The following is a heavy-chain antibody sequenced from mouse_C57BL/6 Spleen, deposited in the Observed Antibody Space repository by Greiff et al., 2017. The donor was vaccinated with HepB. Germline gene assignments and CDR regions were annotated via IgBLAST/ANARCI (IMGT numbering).Heavy chain of an antibody. CDR1: GYTFTDYY. V-gene: IGHV1-26*01. CDR3: AGLPYFDV. CDR2: INPNNGGT. Sequence: VQLQQSGPELVKPGASVKISCKASGYTFTDYYMNWVKQSHGKSLEWIGDINPNNGGTSYNQKFKGKATLTVDKSSSTAYMELRSLTSEDSAVYYCAGLPYFDVWGTGTTVTVSS. J-gene: IGHJ1*03. D-gene: IGHD2-1*01.